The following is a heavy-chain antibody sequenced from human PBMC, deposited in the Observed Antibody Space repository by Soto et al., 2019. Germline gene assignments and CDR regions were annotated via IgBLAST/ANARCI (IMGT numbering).Heavy chain of an antibody. CDR3: ARDREDGSGTKYNWFDS. Sequence: SVKVSCKASGGTFCNYGISWLRQAPGQGLEWMGGTIPIFDTPHYAQKFRDRVTITADATSTAYMELTSLTSGDTATYYCARDREDGSGTKYNWFDSWGQGTLVTVSS. J-gene: IGHJ5*01. CDR2: TIPIFDTP. D-gene: IGHD3-10*01. CDR1: GGTFCNYG. V-gene: IGHV1-69*13.